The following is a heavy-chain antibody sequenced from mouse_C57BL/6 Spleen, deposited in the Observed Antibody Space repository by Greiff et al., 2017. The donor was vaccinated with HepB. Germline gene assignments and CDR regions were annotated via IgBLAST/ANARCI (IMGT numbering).Heavy chain of an antibody. Sequence: QVQLQQPGAELVRPGSSVKLSCKASGYTFTSYWMDWVKQRPGQGLEWIGNIYPSDSETHYNQKFKDKATLTVDKSSSTAYMQLSSLTSEDSAVYYCARGYYGYFDDWGTGTTVTVSS. CDR1: GYTFTSYW. D-gene: IGHD2-2*01. CDR3: ARGYYGYFDD. CDR2: IYPSDSET. V-gene: IGHV1-61*01. J-gene: IGHJ1*03.